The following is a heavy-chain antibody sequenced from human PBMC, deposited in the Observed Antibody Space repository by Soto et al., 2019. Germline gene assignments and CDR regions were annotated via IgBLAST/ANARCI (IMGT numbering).Heavy chain of an antibody. CDR2: IKQDGSEK. CDR1: GFTFTDHW. D-gene: IGHD1-1*01. Sequence: GGSLRLSCVVDGFTFTDHWMSWVRQAPGKGLEWVANIKQDGSEKYYVDSVKGRFTISRDNAKKSLYLRMNSLRAEDTALYYCAREQGHWINDYWGQGTLVTVSS. J-gene: IGHJ4*02. CDR3: AREQGHWINDY. V-gene: IGHV3-7*05.